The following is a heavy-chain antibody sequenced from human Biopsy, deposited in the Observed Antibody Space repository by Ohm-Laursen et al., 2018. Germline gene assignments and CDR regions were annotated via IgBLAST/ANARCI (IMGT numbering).Heavy chain of an antibody. J-gene: IGHJ6*02. Sequence: SETLSLTCTVSGASITSYYWSWIRQPAGKGLEWIGHTYKGGNTNHNPSLKSRVSMSLDTSKNQLSLTLRSVTAADTAVYYCARDLPSSYYYAMDVWGQGTTVTVSS. CDR2: TYKGGNT. V-gene: IGHV4-4*07. CDR3: ARDLPSSYYYAMDV. CDR1: GASITSYY.